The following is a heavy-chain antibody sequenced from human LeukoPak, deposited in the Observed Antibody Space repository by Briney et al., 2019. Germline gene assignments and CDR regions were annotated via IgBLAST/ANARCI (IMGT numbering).Heavy chain of an antibody. V-gene: IGHV3-23*01. Sequence: PAGGSLRLSCAASGFTFSTYAMSWVRQAPGKGLEWVSAISGSGGSTYFADSVKGRFTISRDNSKKTLYLQMSSLRAEDTAVYYCAKSLGYCSSTSCRVNWFDPWGQGTLVTVSS. CDR2: ISGSGGST. CDR3: AKSLGYCSSTSCRVNWFDP. J-gene: IGHJ5*02. CDR1: GFTFSTYA. D-gene: IGHD2-2*01.